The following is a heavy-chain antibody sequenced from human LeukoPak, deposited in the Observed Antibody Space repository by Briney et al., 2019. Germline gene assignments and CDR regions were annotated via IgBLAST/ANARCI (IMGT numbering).Heavy chain of an antibody. Sequence: SETLSLTCAVSGYPLRKNYYWGWIRHPPGKGLEWIGRIYGTGSTSYNPSLMNRVTMSVDTSKNHFSLKLTSVTAADTAVYYCARYDSRGSASTRFDYWGQGILVTISS. J-gene: IGHJ4*02. V-gene: IGHV4-38-2*01. CDR2: IYGTGST. CDR3: ARYDSRGSASTRFDY. CDR1: GYPLRKNYY. D-gene: IGHD3-16*01.